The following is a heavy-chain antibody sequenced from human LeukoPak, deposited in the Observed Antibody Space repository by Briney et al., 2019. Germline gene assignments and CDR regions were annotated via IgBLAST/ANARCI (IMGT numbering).Heavy chain of an antibody. CDR3: ARGRGPLDYYDSSGLYYFDY. J-gene: IGHJ4*02. Sequence: SETLSLTCTVSGGSISSYYWSWIRQPPGKGLEWIGYIYYSGSTNYNPSLKSRVTISVDTSKNQFSLKLSSVTAADTAVYYCARGRGPLDYYDSSGLYYFDYWGQGTLVTVSS. D-gene: IGHD3-22*01. CDR1: GGSISSYY. CDR2: IYYSGST. V-gene: IGHV4-59*13.